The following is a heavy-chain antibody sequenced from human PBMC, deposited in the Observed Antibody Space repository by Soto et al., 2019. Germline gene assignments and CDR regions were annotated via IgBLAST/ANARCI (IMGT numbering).Heavy chain of an antibody. Sequence: ESLKISCKGSGYSFTSYWIGWVRQMPGKGLELMGVIYPGDSDIRYSPSFQGQVTISADKSISTAYLQWSSLKASDSAMYFCARHYYYDSRYYYPTNTQLTIDYWGQGTLVTVSS. V-gene: IGHV5-51*01. J-gene: IGHJ4*02. D-gene: IGHD3-22*01. CDR2: IYPGDSDI. CDR3: ARHYYYDSRYYYPTNTQLTIDY. CDR1: GYSFTSYW.